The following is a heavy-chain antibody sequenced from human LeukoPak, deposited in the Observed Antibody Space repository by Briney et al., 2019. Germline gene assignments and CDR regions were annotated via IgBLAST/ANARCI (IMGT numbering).Heavy chain of an antibody. J-gene: IGHJ4*02. D-gene: IGHD6-13*01. CDR3: ARGSSPHWRRGFFDY. V-gene: IGHV1-46*01. CDR2: INPSGGST. CDR1: GYTFTSYY. Sequence: ASVKVSCKASGYTFTSYYMHWVRQAPGQGLEWMGIINPSGGSTSYAQKFQGRVTMTRDTSKNQFSLKLSSVTAADTAVYYCARGSSPHWRRGFFDYWGQGTLVTVSS.